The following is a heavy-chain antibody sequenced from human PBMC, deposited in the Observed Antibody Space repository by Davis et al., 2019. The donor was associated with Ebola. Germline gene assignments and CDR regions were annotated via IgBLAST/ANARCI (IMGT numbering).Heavy chain of an antibody. CDR2: IKVDGGEK. CDR1: GFTFSSYS. V-gene: IGHV3-7*03. Sequence: PGGSLRLSCAASGFTFSSYSMSWVRQAPGKGPEWVAIIKVDGGEKYYVDSVKGRFTISRDNAKNSLFLQMNSLRAEDTALYYCASGDGRGRSYDMDVWGQGTTVTVSS. CDR3: ASGDGRGRSYDMDV. J-gene: IGHJ6*02. D-gene: IGHD3/OR15-3a*01.